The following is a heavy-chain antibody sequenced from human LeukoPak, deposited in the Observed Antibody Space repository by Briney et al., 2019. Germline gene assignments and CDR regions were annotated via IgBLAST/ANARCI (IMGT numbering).Heavy chain of an antibody. CDR2: IYYSGST. J-gene: IGHJ4*02. CDR1: GGSISSGGYY. D-gene: IGHD6-13*01. V-gene: IGHV4-31*03. CDR3: AAYSSSWYVPFDY. Sequence: KPSETLSLTCTVSGGSISSGGYYWSWIRQHPGKGLEWIGYIYYSGSTYYNPSLKSRVTISLDTSKNQFSLKLSSVTAADTAVYYCAAYSSSWYVPFDYWGQGTLVTVSS.